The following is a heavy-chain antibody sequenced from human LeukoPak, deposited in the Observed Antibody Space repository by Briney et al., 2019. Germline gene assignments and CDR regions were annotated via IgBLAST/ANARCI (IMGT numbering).Heavy chain of an antibody. V-gene: IGHV1-2*02. CDR3: AKTHGYGDYEAPGNFDY. Sequence: ASVKVSCKASGYTFSGYYMHWVRQAPGQGLEWMGWIKANSGDTNDAQKFQGRVTMTRDTSLNTAYMELTRLRSDDTAVYYCAKTHGYGDYEAPGNFDYWGQGTLVTVSS. CDR2: IKANSGDT. J-gene: IGHJ4*02. CDR1: GYTFSGYY. D-gene: IGHD4-17*01.